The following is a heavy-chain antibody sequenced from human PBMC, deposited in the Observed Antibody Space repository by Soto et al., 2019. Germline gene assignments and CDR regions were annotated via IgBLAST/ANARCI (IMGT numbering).Heavy chain of an antibody. J-gene: IGHJ5*02. D-gene: IGHD3-22*01. CDR1: GFTFSSYA. V-gene: IGHV3-30-3*01. CDR3: ARDSRDSSGYQNWFDP. Sequence: PGGSLRLSCAASGFTFSSYAMHWVRQAPGKGLEWVAVISYDGSNKYYADSVKGRFTISRDNSKNTLYLQMNSLRAEDTAVYYCARDSRDSSGYQNWFDPWGQGTLVTVS. CDR2: ISYDGSNK.